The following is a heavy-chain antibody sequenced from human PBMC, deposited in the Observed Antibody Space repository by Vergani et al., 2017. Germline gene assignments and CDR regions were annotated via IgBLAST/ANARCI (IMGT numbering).Heavy chain of an antibody. CDR2: IYSGGST. V-gene: IGHV3-NL1*01. CDR1: GFTFSSYG. D-gene: IGHD6-13*01. Sequence: QVQLVESGGGVVQPGRSLRLSCAASGFTFSSYGMHWVRQAPGKGLEWVAVIYSGGSTYYADSVKGRFTISRDNSKNTLYLQMNSLRAEDTAVYYCARESIAAGDAFDIWGQGTMVTVSS. J-gene: IGHJ3*02. CDR3: ARESIAAGDAFDI.